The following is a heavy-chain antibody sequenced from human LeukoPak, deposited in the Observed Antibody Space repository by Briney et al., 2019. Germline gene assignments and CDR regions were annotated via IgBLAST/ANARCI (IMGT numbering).Heavy chain of an antibody. CDR3: ARDGPMTQSGAFDI. CDR1: GGAISSYY. Sequence: ASETLSLTCTVSGGAISSYYLSWVRQPPREGLGWVGYIYYSGSTNYNPSLKSRVTISVDTSKNQFSLKLSSVTAADTAVYYCARDGPMTQSGAFDIWGQGTMVTVSS. CDR2: IYYSGST. D-gene: IGHD3-10*01. J-gene: IGHJ3*02. V-gene: IGHV4-59*01.